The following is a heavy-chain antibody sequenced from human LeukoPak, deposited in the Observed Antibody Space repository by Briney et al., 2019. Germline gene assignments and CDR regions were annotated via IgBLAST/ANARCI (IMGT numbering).Heavy chain of an antibody. J-gene: IGHJ4*02. Sequence: SETLSPTCAVSGDSITSDWWSWIRQPPGKGLEWIGYIYYSGSTYYNPSLKSRVTISVDTSKNQFSLKLSSVTAADTAVYYCASNVLRFLEWPPPTGYWGQGTLVTVSS. CDR3: ASNVLRFLEWPPPTGY. CDR1: GDSITSDW. CDR2: IYYSGST. V-gene: IGHV4-30-4*01. D-gene: IGHD3-3*01.